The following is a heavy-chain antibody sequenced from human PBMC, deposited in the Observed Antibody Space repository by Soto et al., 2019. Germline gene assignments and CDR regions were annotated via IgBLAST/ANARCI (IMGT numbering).Heavy chain of an antibody. Sequence: QVQLVESGGGVVQPGRSLRLSCAASGFTFSSYGMHWVRQAPGKGLEWVAVISYDGSNKYYADSVKGRFTISRDNSKNTLDLQMNSLRAEDTAVYYCAKVFRGGESPFGGVPPDYWGQGTLVTGSS. CDR2: ISYDGSNK. CDR1: GFTFSSYG. CDR3: AKVFRGGESPFGGVPPDY. J-gene: IGHJ4*02. D-gene: IGHD3-16*01. V-gene: IGHV3-30*18.